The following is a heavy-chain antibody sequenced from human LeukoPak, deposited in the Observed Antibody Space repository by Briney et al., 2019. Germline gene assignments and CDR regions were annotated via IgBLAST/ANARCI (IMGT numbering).Heavy chain of an antibody. D-gene: IGHD3-22*01. V-gene: IGHV3-30-3*01. CDR1: GFTFSSYA. CDR2: ISYDGSNK. Sequence: GGSLRLSCAASGFTFSSYAMHWVRQAPGKGLKWVAVISYDGSNKYYADSVKGRFTISRDNSKNTLYLQMNSLRAEDKAVYYCARPDYYDSSGYSYWGQGTLVTVSS. CDR3: ARPDYYDSSGYSY. J-gene: IGHJ4*02.